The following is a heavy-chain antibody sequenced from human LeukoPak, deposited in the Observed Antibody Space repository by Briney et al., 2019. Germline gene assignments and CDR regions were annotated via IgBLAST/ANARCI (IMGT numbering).Heavy chain of an antibody. Sequence: GGSLRLSCAASGFTFGRFWMNWVRQTPGKGLEWVANIKQGGSEKNYVDSVKGRFTISRDDAQNSLFLQMNSLRAEDTALYYCVESNGWLAVSWGPGTLVTVSS. CDR3: VESNGWLAVS. J-gene: IGHJ4*02. CDR2: IKQGGSEK. CDR1: GFTFGRFW. V-gene: IGHV3-7*01. D-gene: IGHD6-19*01.